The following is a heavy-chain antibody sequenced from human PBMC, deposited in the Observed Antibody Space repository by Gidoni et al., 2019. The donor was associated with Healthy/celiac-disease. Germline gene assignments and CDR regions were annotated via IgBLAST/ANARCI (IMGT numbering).Heavy chain of an antibody. Sequence: QVQLVESGGGVVQPGRSLRLSCAASGFTFSSYALHWVRQAPGKGLAWVAVISYDGSNKYYADSVKGRFTISRDNSKNTLYLQMNSLRAEDTAVYYCARASYYYGSGSYYNVVDWFDPWGQGTLVTVSS. CDR2: ISYDGSNK. V-gene: IGHV3-30*04. D-gene: IGHD3-10*01. CDR1: GFTFSSYA. CDR3: ARASYYYGSGSYYNVVDWFDP. J-gene: IGHJ5*02.